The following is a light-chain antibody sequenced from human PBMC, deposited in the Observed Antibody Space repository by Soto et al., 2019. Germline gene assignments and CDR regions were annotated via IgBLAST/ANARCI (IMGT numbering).Light chain of an antibody. V-gene: IGKV3-15*01. CDR1: QSVSSN. CDR2: GAS. CDR3: QQYNNWPPVT. J-gene: IGKJ2*01. Sequence: EIVMTQSPATLSVSPGERATLSCRASQSVSSNLAWYQQKPGQAPRLLIYGASTRATGIPARFSGSGSGTEFALTISSLQSEDFAIYYCQQYNNWPPVTFGQGTKLEIK.